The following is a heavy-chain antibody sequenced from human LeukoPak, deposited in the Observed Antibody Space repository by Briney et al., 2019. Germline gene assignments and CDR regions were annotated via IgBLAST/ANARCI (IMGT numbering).Heavy chain of an antibody. CDR2: IITIFSTA. J-gene: IGHJ3*02. V-gene: IGHV1-69*05. D-gene: IGHD5-24*01. Sequence: AGNLSCYSSGGTFTSYAISLVRQAPGQGLEWMGGIITIFSTANYAQKFQGRVAITTYASTSTAYMELRSLRSEDTAVYYCARVGRGDGYPERGAFDIWGQGTMVTVSS. CDR1: GGTFTSYA. CDR3: ARVGRGDGYPERGAFDI.